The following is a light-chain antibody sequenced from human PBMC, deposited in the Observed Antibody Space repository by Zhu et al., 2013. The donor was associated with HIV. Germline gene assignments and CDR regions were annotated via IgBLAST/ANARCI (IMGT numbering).Light chain of an antibody. CDR3: QQYNNWPPFT. V-gene: IGKV3-15*01. J-gene: IGKJ3*01. CDR2: GAA. Sequence: EIVMTQSPATLSVFPGERVTLSCRASQYVGSNLAWYQQKPDQPPRLLIYGAATRATGVPVRFTGSGPGTEFTLTVSSLQSEDFAVYYCQQYNNWPPFTFGPGTKVDV. CDR1: QYVGSN.